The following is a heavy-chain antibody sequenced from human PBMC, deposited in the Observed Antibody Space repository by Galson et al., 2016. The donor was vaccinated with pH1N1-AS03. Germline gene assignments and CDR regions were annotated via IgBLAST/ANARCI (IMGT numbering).Heavy chain of an antibody. Sequence: LVKPTQTLTLTCAFSGFSLATSGVGVGWIRQPPGKGLEWIGSIYYSGGSTYSNPSLKSRLSMSVDTSRNQFSLRLISVTAADPAVYYCARRRGELLGYNWFDPWGQGTLVAVSS. CDR3: ARRRGELLGYNWFDP. J-gene: IGHJ5*02. D-gene: IGHD1-7*01. CDR2: IYYSGGST. CDR1: GFSLATSGVG. V-gene: IGHV4-39*01.